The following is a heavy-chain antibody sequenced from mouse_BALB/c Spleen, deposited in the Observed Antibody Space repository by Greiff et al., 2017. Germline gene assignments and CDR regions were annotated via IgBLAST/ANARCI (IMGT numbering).Heavy chain of an antibody. CDR2: IDPETGGT. Sequence: QVQLQQSGAELVRPGASVTLSCKASGYTFTDYEMHWVKQTPVHGLEWIGAIDPETGGTAYNQKFKGKATLTADKSSSTAYMELRSLTSEDSAVYYCTRWGHYYGYYAMDYWGQGTSVTVSS. J-gene: IGHJ4*01. D-gene: IGHD1-2*01. V-gene: IGHV1-15*01. CDR1: GYTFTDYE. CDR3: TRWGHYYGYYAMDY.